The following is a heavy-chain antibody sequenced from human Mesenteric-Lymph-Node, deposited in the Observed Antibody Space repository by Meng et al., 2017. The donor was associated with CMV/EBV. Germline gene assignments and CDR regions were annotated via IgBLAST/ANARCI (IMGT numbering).Heavy chain of an antibody. Sequence: FTNTGSSWVRPAPGQGLEWMGWISAYNGNTKYAQKFQGRVTLPTDTSTSTAYMALRSLRSDDTAVFYCARDPDAYYYGSGSYYSPDYWGQGTLVTVSS. J-gene: IGHJ4*02. D-gene: IGHD3-10*01. CDR2: ISAYNGNT. CDR3: ARDPDAYYYGSGSYYSPDY. CDR1: FTNTG. V-gene: IGHV1-18*01.